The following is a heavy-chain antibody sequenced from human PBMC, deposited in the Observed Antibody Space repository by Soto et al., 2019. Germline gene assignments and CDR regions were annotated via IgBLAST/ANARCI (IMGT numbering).Heavy chain of an antibody. CDR1: GYTFTSYD. CDR2: MNPNSGNT. J-gene: IGHJ5*02. D-gene: IGHD6-19*01. Sequence: KVSCKASGYTFTSYDINWVRQATGQGLEWMGWMNPNSGNTGYAQKFQGRVTMTRNTSISTAYMELSSLRSEDTAVYYCARGPRRAQWLVLKKNNWFDPWGQGTLVTVSS. CDR3: ARGPRRAQWLVLKKNNWFDP. V-gene: IGHV1-8*01.